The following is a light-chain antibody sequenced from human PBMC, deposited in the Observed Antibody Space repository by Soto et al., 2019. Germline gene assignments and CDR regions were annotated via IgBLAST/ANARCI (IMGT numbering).Light chain of an antibody. CDR2: SNN. J-gene: IGLJ2*01. CDR3: AAWDDSLNGVV. V-gene: IGLV1-44*01. CDR1: SSNIGSNT. Sequence: QSVLTQPTSASGTPGQRVTISCSGSSSNIGSNTVKWYQQLPGTAPKLLIYSNNQRPSGVPDRFSGSKSGTSASLAISGLQSEDEADYYCAAWDDSLNGVVFGGGTKLTVL.